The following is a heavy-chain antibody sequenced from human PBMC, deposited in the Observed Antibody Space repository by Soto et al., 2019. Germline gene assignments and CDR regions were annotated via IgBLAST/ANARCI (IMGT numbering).Heavy chain of an antibody. J-gene: IGHJ5*02. Sequence: SVKVSCKASGGTFSSYAISWVRQAPGQGLEWMGGIIPIFGTANYAQKFQGRVTITADESTSTAYMELSSLRSEDTAVYYCARGVPAAIVNWFDPWGQGTLVTVSS. CDR3: ARGVPAAIVNWFDP. V-gene: IGHV1-69*13. CDR1: GGTFSSYA. CDR2: IIPIFGTA. D-gene: IGHD2-2*02.